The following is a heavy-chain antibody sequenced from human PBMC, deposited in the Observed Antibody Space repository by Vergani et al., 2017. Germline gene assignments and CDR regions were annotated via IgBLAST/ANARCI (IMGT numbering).Heavy chain of an antibody. V-gene: IGHV5-51*01. Sequence: EVQLVQSGAEVKKPGESLRISCKGSGYSFTSYWISWVRQMPGKGLEWMGIIYPGDSDTRYSPSFQGQVTISADKSISTAYLQWSSLKASDTAMYYCARMGLRIAAAGRINYWGQGTLVTVSS. J-gene: IGHJ4*02. D-gene: IGHD6-13*01. CDR1: GYSFTSYW. CDR3: ARMGLRIAAAGRINY. CDR2: IYPGDSDT.